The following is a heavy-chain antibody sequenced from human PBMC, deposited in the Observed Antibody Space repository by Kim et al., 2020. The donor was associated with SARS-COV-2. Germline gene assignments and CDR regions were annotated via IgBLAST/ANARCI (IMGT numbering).Heavy chain of an antibody. CDR2: IYYSGST. J-gene: IGHJ4*02. Sequence: SETLSLTCTVSGGSISSGGYYWSWIRQHPGKGLEWIGYIYYSGSTYYNPSLKSRVTISVDTSKNQFSLKLSSVTAADTAVYYCARVSYFGVVITFDYWGQGTLVTFTS. V-gene: IGHV4-31*03. D-gene: IGHD3-3*01. CDR3: ARVSYFGVVITFDY. CDR1: GGSISSGGYY.